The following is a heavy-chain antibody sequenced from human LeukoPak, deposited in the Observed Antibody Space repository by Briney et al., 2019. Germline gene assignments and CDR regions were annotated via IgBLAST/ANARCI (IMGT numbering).Heavy chain of an antibody. J-gene: IGHJ4*02. CDR2: IIPIFGTA. CDR1: GCTFSSYA. CDR3: ARGPELERFDY. Sequence: SVKLSCKASGCTFSSYAISWVRQAPGQGLGWMGGIIPIFGTANYAQKFQARVTITTDESTSTAYMELSSLRSEDTAVYYCARGPELERFDYWGQGTLVTVSS. D-gene: IGHD1-1*01. V-gene: IGHV1-69*05.